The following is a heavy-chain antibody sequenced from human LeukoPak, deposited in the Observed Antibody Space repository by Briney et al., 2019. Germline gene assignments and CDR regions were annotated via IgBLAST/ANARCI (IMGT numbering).Heavy chain of an antibody. Sequence: GASVKVSCKASGYTFIGYYMHWVRQAPGQGLEWVGWINPNSGATNYAQKFQGRVTMTRDTSISTAYMELSSLRSDDTAVFYRARVRRFDDSTGYYYYFDFWGQGTLVTVSS. J-gene: IGHJ4*02. CDR1: GYTFIGYY. CDR3: ARVRRFDDSTGYYYYFDF. D-gene: IGHD3-22*01. CDR2: INPNSGAT. V-gene: IGHV1-2*02.